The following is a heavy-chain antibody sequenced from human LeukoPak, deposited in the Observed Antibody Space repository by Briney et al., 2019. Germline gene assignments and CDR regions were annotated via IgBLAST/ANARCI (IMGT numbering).Heavy chain of an antibody. CDR2: INPNGGGT. Sequence: ASVKVSCKASGYTFTGYYMLWVRQAPGQGLEWMGWINPNGGGTNSAQKFQGRVTMTRDTSISTAYMGLNRLRSDDTAVYYCARDVDHYHSTGKGLVDIWGQGTMVTVSS. J-gene: IGHJ3*02. CDR3: ARDVDHYHSTGKGLVDI. CDR1: GYTFTGYY. D-gene: IGHD3-22*01. V-gene: IGHV1-2*02.